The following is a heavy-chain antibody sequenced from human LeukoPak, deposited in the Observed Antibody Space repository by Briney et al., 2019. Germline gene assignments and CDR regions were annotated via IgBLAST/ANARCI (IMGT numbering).Heavy chain of an antibody. J-gene: IGHJ4*02. V-gene: IGHV1-69*05. CDR2: VIPIFGTA. CDR3: ASGHYYDSSGYKY. Sequence: GASVKVSCKASGGTFISYAISWVRQARGQGLEWMGGVIPIFGTANYAQKFQGRVTITTDESTSTAYMELSSLRSEDTAVYYCASGHYYDSSGYKYWGQGTLVTVSS. D-gene: IGHD3-22*01. CDR1: GGTFISYA.